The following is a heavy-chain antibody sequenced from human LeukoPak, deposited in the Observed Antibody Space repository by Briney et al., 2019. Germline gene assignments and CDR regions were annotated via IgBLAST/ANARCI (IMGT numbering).Heavy chain of an antibody. Sequence: GGSLRLSCAASGFTFSSYGMHWVRQAPGKGLEWVAFIRYDGSNKYYADSVKGRFTISRDNSKNTLYLQMNSLGAEDTAVYYCAKEKGDGYNTYFDYWGQGTLVTVSP. CDR1: GFTFSSYG. CDR3: AKEKGDGYNTYFDY. CDR2: IRYDGSNK. J-gene: IGHJ4*02. V-gene: IGHV3-30*02. D-gene: IGHD5-24*01.